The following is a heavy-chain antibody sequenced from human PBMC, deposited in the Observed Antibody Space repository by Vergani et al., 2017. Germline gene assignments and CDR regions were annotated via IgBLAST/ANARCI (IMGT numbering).Heavy chain of an antibody. CDR2: IITFFGTT. V-gene: IGHV1-69*13. CDR3: AKARDPNCKGGNCYSYYYGLDL. Sequence: QVQLVQSGAEVKKPGSSVKVSCKASGGPFKNSAFSWVRQVPGQGLEWMGRIITFFGTTDYAQKFQGRFTIIADEFTKTVDMQLSNLRSEDTAIYYCAKARDPNCKGGNCYSYYYGLDLWGQGTTVTVSS. CDR1: GGPFKNSA. J-gene: IGHJ6*02. D-gene: IGHD2-15*01.